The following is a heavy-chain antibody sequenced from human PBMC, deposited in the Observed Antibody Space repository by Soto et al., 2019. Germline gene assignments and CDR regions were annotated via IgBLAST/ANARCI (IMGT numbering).Heavy chain of an antibody. CDR2: IIPIFGTA. V-gene: IGHV1-69*12. Sequence: QVQLVQSGAEVKKPGSSVKVSCKASGGIFSSYAISWVRQAPGQGLEWMGGIIPIFGTANYAQKFQGRVTITADESTSTAYIELSSLRSEDTAVYYCARTPGDYEYYYYGMDVWGQGTTVTVSS. CDR1: GGIFSSYA. CDR3: ARTPGDYEYYYYGMDV. D-gene: IGHD4-17*01. J-gene: IGHJ6*02.